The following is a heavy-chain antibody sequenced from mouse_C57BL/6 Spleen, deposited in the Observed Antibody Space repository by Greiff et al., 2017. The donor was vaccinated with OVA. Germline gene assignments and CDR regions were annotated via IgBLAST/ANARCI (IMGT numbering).Heavy chain of an antibody. CDR1: GFTFSSYT. CDR2: ISGGGGNT. V-gene: IGHV5-9*01. J-gene: IGHJ3*01. CDR3: ARDSAGRAWFAY. D-gene: IGHD3-2*02. Sequence: DVMLVESGGGLVKPGGSLKLSCAASGFTFSSYTMSWVRQTPEKRLEWVATISGGGGNTYYPDSVKGRFTISRDNAKNTLYLQMSSLRSEDTALYDCARDSAGRAWFAYWGQGTLVTVSA.